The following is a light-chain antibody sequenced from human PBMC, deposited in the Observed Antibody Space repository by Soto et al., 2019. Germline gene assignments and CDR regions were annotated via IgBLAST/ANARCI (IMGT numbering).Light chain of an antibody. Sequence: QSALTQPHSASGTPGQRVTISCSGSSSNIGTSSVHWFQQLPGTAPKLLISTTNQRPSGVPARFSGSKSGTSASLAISGLQSEDEADYYCAAWDDSLNGHVFGNGTKVTVL. J-gene: IGLJ1*01. CDR3: AAWDDSLNGHV. CDR2: TTN. CDR1: SSNIGTSS. V-gene: IGLV1-44*01.